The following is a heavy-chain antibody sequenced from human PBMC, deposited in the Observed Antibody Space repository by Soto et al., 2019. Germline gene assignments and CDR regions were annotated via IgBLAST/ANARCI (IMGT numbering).Heavy chain of an antibody. D-gene: IGHD3-10*02. CDR3: AKDVGFQQHLFVFDL. CDR2: IIPMFRSS. CDR1: GGTFTDCA. V-gene: IGHV1-69*13. J-gene: IGHJ4*02. Sequence: VASVKVSCKASGGTFTDCAFSWVRQAPGQGLEWMGGIIPMFRSSNFAQKFQDRLTIFADASAGTAYMELSSLRSDDTAIYYCAKDVGFQQHLFVFDLWGQGTLVTVSS.